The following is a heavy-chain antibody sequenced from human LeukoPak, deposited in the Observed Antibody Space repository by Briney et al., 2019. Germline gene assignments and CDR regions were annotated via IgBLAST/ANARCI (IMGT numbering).Heavy chain of an antibody. CDR2: INSDGSRT. J-gene: IGHJ3*02. V-gene: IGHV3-74*01. CDR1: GYTLSRSW. CDR3: ARDRVYYDSSGSTDAFDI. Sequence: PGRSLRLSSAPSGYTLSRSWMHWVPHGPGKEPVWVSRINSDGSRTRYADSVKGRFTISRDNAKNTLYLQMNSLRAEDTAVYYCARDRVYYDSSGSTDAFDIWGQGTMVTVSS. D-gene: IGHD3-22*01.